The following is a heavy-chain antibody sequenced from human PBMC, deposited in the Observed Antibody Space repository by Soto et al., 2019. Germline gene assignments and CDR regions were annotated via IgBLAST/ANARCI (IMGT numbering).Heavy chain of an antibody. CDR1: GGSISSDSYY. V-gene: IGHV4-39*01. CDR3: ARQGFGAIHGLVDV. CDR2: ISYSGST. J-gene: IGHJ6*02. Sequence: PSETLSLTCTVSGGSISSDSYYWGWIRQSPEKGLEWIASISYSGSTYYNPTLKSRLIISVDTSKSQFSLKLSSVTAADTALYYCARQGFGAIHGLVDVWAQGTTVTVSS. D-gene: IGHD3-10*01.